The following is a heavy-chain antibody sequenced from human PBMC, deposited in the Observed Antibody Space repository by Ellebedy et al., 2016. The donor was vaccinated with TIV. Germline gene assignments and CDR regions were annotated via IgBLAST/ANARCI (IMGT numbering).Heavy chain of an antibody. CDR2: VIPVLGTV. D-gene: IGHD3-16*02. Sequence: ASVKVSXXASGGTFSNYAISWVRQAPGQGLEWMGRVIPVLGTVNYTQKYQARVTISADESTSTAYMELSSLRSEDTAVYYCARVLYDYIWGSYREFDYWGQGTLVTVSS. CDR1: GGTFSNYA. CDR3: ARVLYDYIWGSYREFDY. J-gene: IGHJ4*02. V-gene: IGHV1-69*11.